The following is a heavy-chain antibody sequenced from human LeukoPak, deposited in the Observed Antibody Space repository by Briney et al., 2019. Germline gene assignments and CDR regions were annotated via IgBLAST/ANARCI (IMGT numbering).Heavy chain of an antibody. CDR1: GFTFSSYS. Sequence: PGGSLRLCCAASGFTFSSYSMNCVRQAPGKGLEWVSSISSSSSSIYYEDSVKGRFTISRDNAKNSLYLQMNSLRAEDTAVYYCARDGWEYDFWSGYFTYNKPSGIDYWGQGTLVSVSS. CDR3: ARDGWEYDFWSGYFTYNKPSGIDY. V-gene: IGHV3-21*01. J-gene: IGHJ4*02. D-gene: IGHD3-3*01. CDR2: ISSSSSSI.